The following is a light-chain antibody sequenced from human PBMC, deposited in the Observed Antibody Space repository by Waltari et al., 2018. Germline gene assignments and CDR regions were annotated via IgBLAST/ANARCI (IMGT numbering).Light chain of an antibody. CDR1: SSDVGFDIY. J-gene: IGLJ3*02. CDR3: NSYTGSNSWV. Sequence: QSALTQPASVSGSPGQSITISCYGTSSDVGFDIYVSWYQQHPGKAPKLIIYDVSQRPSGVSDRFSGSKSGNTASLNISGLQAEDEADYYCNSYTGSNSWVFGGGTKVTVL. CDR2: DVS. V-gene: IGLV2-14*01.